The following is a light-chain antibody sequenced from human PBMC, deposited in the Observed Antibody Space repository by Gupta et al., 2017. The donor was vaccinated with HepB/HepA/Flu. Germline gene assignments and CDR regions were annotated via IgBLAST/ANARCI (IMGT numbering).Light chain of an antibody. V-gene: IGKV4-1*01. CDR2: WAS. CDR1: QSVLYSSNNKNY. CDR3: QQYYSTPLT. J-gene: IGKJ4*01. Sequence: DIVMTQSPDSLAVSLSERATINCKSSQSVLYSSNNKNYLAWYQQKPGQPPKLLIYWASTRESGVPDRFSGSGSGTDFTLTISSLQAEDVAVYYCQQYYSTPLTFGGGTKVEIK.